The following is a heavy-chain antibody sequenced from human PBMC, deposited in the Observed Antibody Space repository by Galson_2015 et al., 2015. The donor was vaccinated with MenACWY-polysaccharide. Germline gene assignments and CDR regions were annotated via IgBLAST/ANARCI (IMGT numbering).Heavy chain of an antibody. CDR1: GFTFSNYS. CDR3: ARGHYGMDV. Sequence: SLRLSCAASGFTFSNYSMTWVRQAPGKGLEWVANIKKDGSEKYYVDSVKGRFTISRDNALYLQMNSLRAEDTAVYFCARGHYGMDVWGQGTTVTVSS. J-gene: IGHJ6*02. CDR2: IKKDGSEK. V-gene: IGHV3-7*01.